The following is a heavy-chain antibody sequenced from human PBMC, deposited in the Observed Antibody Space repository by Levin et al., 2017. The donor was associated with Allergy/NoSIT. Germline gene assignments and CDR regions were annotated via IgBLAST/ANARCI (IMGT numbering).Heavy chain of an antibody. J-gene: IGHJ3*02. CDR3: ASGGWGSTVNI. V-gene: IGHV3-21*01. CDR1: GFMFSSYN. D-gene: IGHD7-27*01. CDR2: ISSESNYI. Sequence: ETLSLTCAASGFMFSSYNMNSVRQAPGKGLESVSSISSESNYIHYADSLKGRFTISRDNANESLFLQLNSLRAEDTAVYYCASGGWGSTVNIWGKGTMVTVSS.